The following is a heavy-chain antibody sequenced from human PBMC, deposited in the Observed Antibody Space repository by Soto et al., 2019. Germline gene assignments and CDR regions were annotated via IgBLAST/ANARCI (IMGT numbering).Heavy chain of an antibody. CDR1: GGSTSGYY. D-gene: IGHD2-2*01. Sequence: KPSETLSLTCTVSGGSTSGYYWSWVRQPAGKGLEWVGRIYSDGTTNYSPSLKSRVTMSLDTSKDQFSLHLNSVTAADTAVYYCSRVGCSNSKCYTRGMDVWGQGTTVTVSS. J-gene: IGHJ6*02. CDR2: IYSDGTT. V-gene: IGHV4-4*07. CDR3: SRVGCSNSKCYTRGMDV.